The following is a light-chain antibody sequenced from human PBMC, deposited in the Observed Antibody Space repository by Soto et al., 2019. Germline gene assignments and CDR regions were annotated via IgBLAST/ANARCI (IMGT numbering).Light chain of an antibody. Sequence: QPVLTQPASVSGSPGQSITISCTGTSSDVGGYNYVSWYQQHPGKAPKLMIYAVSNRPSGVSNRFSGSKSGNTASLTISGLQAEDEADYYCSSYTSSSTPYVFGTGTKLTVL. CDR3: SSYTSSSTPYV. CDR2: AVS. V-gene: IGLV2-14*01. J-gene: IGLJ1*01. CDR1: SSDVGGYNY.